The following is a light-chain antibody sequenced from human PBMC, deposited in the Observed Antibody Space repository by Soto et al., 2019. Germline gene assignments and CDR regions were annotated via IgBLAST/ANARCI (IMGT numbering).Light chain of an antibody. J-gene: IGLJ2*01. V-gene: IGLV2-14*01. Sequence: QSALTQPASVSGSPGQSITISCTGTSNDIGDYNYVSWYQKHPGQGPKIMIYEVNYRPSGVSNRFSGSKSGNTASLTISGLQAEDEGDYYCASYTSSSTVIFGGGTKLTVL. CDR3: ASYTSSSTVI. CDR1: SNDIGDYNY. CDR2: EVN.